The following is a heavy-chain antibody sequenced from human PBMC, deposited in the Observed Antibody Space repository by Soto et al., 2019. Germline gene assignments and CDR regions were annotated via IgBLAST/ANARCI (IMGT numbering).Heavy chain of an antibody. J-gene: IGHJ4*02. V-gene: IGHV3-23*01. CDR2: ISGSGGRT. D-gene: IGHD3-10*01. CDR3: AKDYYDSGSYWGYFDS. CDR1: GFTFSSYA. Sequence: EVQLLESGGGLVQPGGSLRLFCAASGFTFSSYAMNWVRQAPGQGLEWVSAISGSGGRTYYADSVKGRFTISRDNYKNTLYLQMNSLRGEDTDVYYCAKDYYDSGSYWGYFDSWGQGILVTVSS.